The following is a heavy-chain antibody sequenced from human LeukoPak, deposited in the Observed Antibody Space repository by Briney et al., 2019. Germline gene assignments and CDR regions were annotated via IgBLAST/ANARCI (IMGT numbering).Heavy chain of an antibody. CDR2: IKQDGSEK. Sequence: GGSLRLSCAASGFTFSSDLMSCGPEAPGKGLEWVANIKQDGSEKYYVDSVKGRFTISRDNAKNSLYLQMNSMRADDTAVYYCAREKGDHYDILTGYYTGSYYFDYWGQGTLVTVSS. D-gene: IGHD3-9*01. CDR1: GFTFSSDL. J-gene: IGHJ4*02. V-gene: IGHV3-7*01. CDR3: AREKGDHYDILTGYYTGSYYFDY.